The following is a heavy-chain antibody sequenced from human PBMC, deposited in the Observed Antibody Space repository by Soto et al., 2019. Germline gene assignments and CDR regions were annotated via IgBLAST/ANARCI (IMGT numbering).Heavy chain of an antibody. J-gene: IGHJ4*02. D-gene: IGHD1-26*01. V-gene: IGHV4-30-2*01. CDR2: INHLETT. Sequence: NPSETLSLTCTVSGASISYGNYARSWIRQTPGKGLEWIGYINHLETTFYNPSFESRLTLSIDRAKDQFSLNLNSMSAADRAVYFCARGGGSDSFDYWGQGILVTVSS. CDR3: ARGGGSDSFDY. CDR1: GASISYGNYA.